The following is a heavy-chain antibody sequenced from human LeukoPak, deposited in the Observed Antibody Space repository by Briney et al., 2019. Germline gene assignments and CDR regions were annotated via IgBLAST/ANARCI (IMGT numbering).Heavy chain of an antibody. D-gene: IGHD2-2*01. CDR1: RFTFSSYS. CDR2: ISSSSSTI. V-gene: IGHV3-48*01. J-gene: IGHJ4*02. Sequence: GGSLTLSRAASRFTFSSYSMNWVRQAPGKGLEWGSYISSSSSTIYYADSVRGGFTISRDNAKNSLYLQMNSLRAEDTAVYYCARDECSSTSCSFDYWGQGTLVTVSS. CDR3: ARDECSSTSCSFDY.